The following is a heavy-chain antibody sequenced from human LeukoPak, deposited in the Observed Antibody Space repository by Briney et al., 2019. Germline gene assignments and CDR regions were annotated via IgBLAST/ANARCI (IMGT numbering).Heavy chain of an antibody. J-gene: IGHJ4*02. V-gene: IGHV4-59*08. CDR2: SYYSGST. CDR3: ARHTDIAALSSLNY. D-gene: IGHD6-13*01. Sequence: PSQSLSLACTVVAASIGTYGCGSVRQTPGKGLEWIGDSYYSGSTNYNPSLKSRVTISVDTSRNQFSLKLSSVTAADTAVYYCARHTDIAALSSLNYWGQGTLVTVSS. CDR1: AASIGTYG.